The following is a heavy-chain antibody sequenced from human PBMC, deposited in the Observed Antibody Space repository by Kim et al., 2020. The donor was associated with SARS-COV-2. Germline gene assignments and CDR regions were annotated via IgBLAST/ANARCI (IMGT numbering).Heavy chain of an antibody. Sequence: DYAASQKGRFPTHSDTAKNSRYLQMNRLRAEDTAVYYCARLYYQYYFDYWGQGTLVTVSS. CDR3: ARLYYQYYFDY. J-gene: IGHJ4*02. V-gene: IGHV3-21*01. D-gene: IGHD3-10*01.